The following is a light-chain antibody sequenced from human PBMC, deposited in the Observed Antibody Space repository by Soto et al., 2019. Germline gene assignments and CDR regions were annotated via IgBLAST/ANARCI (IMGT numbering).Light chain of an antibody. CDR1: QSVSSSY. CDR3: QQYDRSPRT. CDR2: DVS. Sequence: EIVLTQSPGTLSLSPGERATLSCRASQSVSSSYLAWYQQKPGQAPRLLIYDVSSRATGIPDRFSGSGFGTDFTLTISRLEPEDFAVYYCQQYDRSPRTFGQGTKVEIK. V-gene: IGKV3-20*01. J-gene: IGKJ1*01.